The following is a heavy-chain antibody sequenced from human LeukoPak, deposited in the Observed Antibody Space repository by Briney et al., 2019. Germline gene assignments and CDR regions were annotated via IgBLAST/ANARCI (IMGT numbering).Heavy chain of an antibody. CDR2: IYHSGST. CDR3: ARVGSCSGGSWYALNWFDP. V-gene: IGHV4-38-2*01. D-gene: IGHD2-15*01. J-gene: IGHJ5*02. Sequence: SETLSLTCAVSGYSISSGYYWGWIRQPPGKGLEWIGSIYHSGSTYYNPSLKSRVTISVDTSKNQFSLKLSSVTAADTAVYYCARVGSCSGGSWYALNWFDPWGQGTLVTVSS. CDR1: GYSISSGYY.